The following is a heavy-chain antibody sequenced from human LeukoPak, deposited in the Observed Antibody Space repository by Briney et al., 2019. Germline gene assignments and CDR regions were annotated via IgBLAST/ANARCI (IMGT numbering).Heavy chain of an antibody. CDR1: XXXISXXXYY. CDR2: IYYSGST. D-gene: IGHD3-22*01. J-gene: IGHJ3*02. CDR3: ARDLPYDSSGVDAFDI. Sequence: SQTLSLTCTXSXXXISXXXYYWSXXXXXXXXXXXXXXXIYYSGSTYYNPSLKSRVTISVDTSKNQFSLKLSSVTAADTAVYYCARDLPYDSSGVDAFDIWGQGTMVTVSS. V-gene: IGHV4-31*03.